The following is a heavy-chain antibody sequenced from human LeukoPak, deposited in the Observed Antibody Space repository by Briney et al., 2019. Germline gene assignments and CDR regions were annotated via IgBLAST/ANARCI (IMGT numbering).Heavy chain of an antibody. V-gene: IGHV1-24*01. D-gene: IGHD6-19*01. CDR2: FDPEDGET. Sequence: ASVKVSCKVSGYTLTELSMHWVRQAPGKGLEWMGGFDPEDGETIYAQKFQGRVTMTEDTSTDTAYMELSSLRSEDTAVCYCATDTYSSGWSVLKYWGQGTLVTVSS. CDR3: ATDTYSSGWSVLKY. J-gene: IGHJ4*02. CDR1: GYTLTELS.